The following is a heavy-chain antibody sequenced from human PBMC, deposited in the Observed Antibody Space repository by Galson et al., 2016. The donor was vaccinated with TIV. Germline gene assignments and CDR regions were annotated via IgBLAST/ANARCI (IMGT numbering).Heavy chain of an antibody. CDR1: GFTFRSYG. D-gene: IGHD3-10*01. CDR3: ARVYNSYFIDY. V-gene: IGHV3-30*03. Sequence: SLRLSCATSGFTFRSYGFHWVRQAPGKGLEWVAFMSDDGTEKYYGDSVRGRSTISRDNSKSTLYLQMSSLRPGDSAVYLCARVYNSYFIDYWGQGTLVTVSS. CDR2: MSDDGTEK. J-gene: IGHJ4*02.